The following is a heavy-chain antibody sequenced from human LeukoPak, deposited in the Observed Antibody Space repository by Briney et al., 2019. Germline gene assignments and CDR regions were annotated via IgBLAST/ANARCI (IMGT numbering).Heavy chain of an antibody. CDR1: GFSFSSHG. CDR3: ARAHPRWDCSGGSCYSEGLSYYYMDV. D-gene: IGHD2-15*01. J-gene: IGHJ6*03. CDR2: ISGSGTST. V-gene: IGHV3-23*01. Sequence: GGSLRLSCVGSGFSFSSHGMSWVRQAPGKGLEWVSAISGSGTSTYYADSVKGRFTISRDNAKNSLYLQMNSLRAEDTALYYCARAHPRWDCSGGSCYSEGLSYYYMDVWGKGTTVTVSS.